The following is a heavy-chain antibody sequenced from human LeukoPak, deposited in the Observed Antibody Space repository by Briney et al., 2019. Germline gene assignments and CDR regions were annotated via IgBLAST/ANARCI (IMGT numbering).Heavy chain of an antibody. CDR1: GGSISSSSYY. D-gene: IGHD6-13*01. CDR3: ARAEQQQPLFDY. J-gene: IGHJ4*02. CDR2: ICYSGST. V-gene: IGHV4-39*01. Sequence: KPSETLSLTCTVSGGSISSSSYYWGWIRQPPGKGLEWIGSICYSGSTYYNPSLKSRVTISVDTSKNQFSLKLSSVTAADTAVYYCARAEQQQPLFDYWGQGTLVTVSS.